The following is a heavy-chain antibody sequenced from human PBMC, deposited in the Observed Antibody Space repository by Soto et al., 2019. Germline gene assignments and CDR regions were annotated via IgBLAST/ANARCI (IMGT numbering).Heavy chain of an antibody. CDR2: ISSDGHHQ. CDR1: GFSFNDYA. J-gene: IGHJ4*02. Sequence: GGSLSLSCATSGFSFNDYAMYWVRQAPGQGLEWVAIISSDGHHQFYLDNLRGRFTVSRDNSKNTLYLQMNSLRPEDTAVYYCSRGTYYPQSSGLHADYWGPGTVVTVYS. D-gene: IGHD3-22*01. CDR3: SRGTYYPQSSGLHADY. V-gene: IGHV3-30*03.